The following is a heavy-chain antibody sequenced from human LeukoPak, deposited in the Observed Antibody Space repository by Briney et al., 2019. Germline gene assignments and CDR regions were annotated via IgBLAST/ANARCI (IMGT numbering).Heavy chain of an antibody. CDR3: AGSSIAAAGPIGQH. V-gene: IGHV1-18*04. CDR1: GYTFTSYG. Sequence: ASVKVSCKASGYTFTSYGITWVRQAPGQGLEWMGWISAYNGNTNYAQKFQGRVTMTTDTSTGTAYMELRSLRSDDTAVYYCAGSSIAAAGPIGQHWGQGTLVTVSS. D-gene: IGHD6-13*01. CDR2: ISAYNGNT. J-gene: IGHJ1*01.